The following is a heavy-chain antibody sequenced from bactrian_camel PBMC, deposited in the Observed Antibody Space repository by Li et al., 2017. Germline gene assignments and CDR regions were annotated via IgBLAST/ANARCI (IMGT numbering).Heavy chain of an antibody. CDR3: AAEEYCGGSWDLPVNYNY. Sequence: HVQLVESGGGSVQAGGSLRLSCVASGYYEGLHCMAWFRQGLGNKREGVAMIDTSGHRTYYADSVNGRFTVSQENAKNTVHLQMNSLKPEDSSMYYCAAEEYCGGSWDLPVNYNYWGQGTQVTVS. CDR2: IDTSGHRT. CDR1: GYYEGLHC. V-gene: IGHV3S63*01. D-gene: IGHD2*01. J-gene: IGHJ4*01.